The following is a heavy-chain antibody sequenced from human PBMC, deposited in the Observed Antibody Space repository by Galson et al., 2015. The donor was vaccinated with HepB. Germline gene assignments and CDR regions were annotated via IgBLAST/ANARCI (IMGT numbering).Heavy chain of an antibody. CDR1: GGTFSSYA. CDR2: IIPIFGTA. V-gene: IGHV1-69*06. Sequence: SVKVSCKASGGTFSSYAISWVRQAPGQGLEWMGGIIPIFGTANYAQKFQGRVTITADKSTSTAYMELSSLRSEDTAVYYCARDIGLGDIVATIRGYYYGMDVWGQGTTVTVSS. J-gene: IGHJ6*02. D-gene: IGHD5-12*01. CDR3: ARDIGLGDIVATIRGYYYGMDV.